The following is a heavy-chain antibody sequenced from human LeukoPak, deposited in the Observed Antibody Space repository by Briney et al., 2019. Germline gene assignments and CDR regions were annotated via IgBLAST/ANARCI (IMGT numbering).Heavy chain of an antibody. V-gene: IGHV4-34*01. CDR1: GGSFSGYY. D-gene: IGHD3-22*01. Sequence: PSETLSLTCAVYGGSFSGYYWSWIRQPPGKGLEWIGEINHSGSTNYNPSLKSRVTISVDTSKNQFSLKLSSVTAADTAVYYCARARNYDSSGYGYWGQGTLVTVSS. J-gene: IGHJ4*02. CDR3: ARARNYDSSGYGY. CDR2: INHSGST.